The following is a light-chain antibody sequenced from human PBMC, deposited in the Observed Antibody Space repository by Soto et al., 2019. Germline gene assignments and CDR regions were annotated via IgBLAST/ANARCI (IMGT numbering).Light chain of an antibody. V-gene: IGLV1-44*01. CDR3: AAWDDSLNAVV. J-gene: IGLJ2*01. CDR1: SSNIGGNT. CDR2: SNN. Sequence: QPVLTQPPSASETPGQRVTISCSGSSSNIGGNTVNWYQQLPGTAPRVLIYSNNQRPSGVPDRFSGSKSGTSASLAISGLQSEDEADYYCAAWDDSLNAVVFGGGTKLTVL.